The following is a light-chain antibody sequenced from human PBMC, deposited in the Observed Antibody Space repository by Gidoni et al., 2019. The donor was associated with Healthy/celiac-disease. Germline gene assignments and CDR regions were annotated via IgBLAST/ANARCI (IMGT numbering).Light chain of an antibody. J-gene: IGKJ1*01. CDR1: QSISSY. CDR3: QQSYSTPPT. Sequence: DIHMTQSPSSLSASVGDRVTITCRASQSISSYLNWYQQKPGKAPKLLIYAASSLQGGVPSRFSGSGSGTDFTRTISSLQPEDFATYYCQQSYSTPPTFGQGTKVEIK. V-gene: IGKV1-39*01. CDR2: AAS.